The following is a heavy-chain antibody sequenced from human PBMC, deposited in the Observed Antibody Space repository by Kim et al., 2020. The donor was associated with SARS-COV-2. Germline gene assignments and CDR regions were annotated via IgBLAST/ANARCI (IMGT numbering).Heavy chain of an antibody. D-gene: IGHD6-13*01. V-gene: IGHV1-69*01. Sequence: QKFQGRVTITADESTSTAYMELSSLRSEDTAVYYCASSLRSSWYPGSFDYWGQGTLVTVSS. J-gene: IGHJ4*02. CDR3: ASSLRSSWYPGSFDY.